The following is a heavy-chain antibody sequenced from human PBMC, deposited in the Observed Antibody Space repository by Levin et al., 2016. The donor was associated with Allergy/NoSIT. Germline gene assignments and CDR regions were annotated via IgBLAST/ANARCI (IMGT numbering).Heavy chain of an antibody. CDR3: ARDPAVLGIAAAAPDY. J-gene: IGHJ4*02. CDR1: GFTFSSYS. D-gene: IGHD6-13*01. Sequence: GESLKISCAASGFTFSSYSMNWVRQAPGKGLEWVSSISSSSSYIYYADSVKGRFTISRDNAKNSLYLQMNSLRAEDTAVYYCARDPAVLGIAAAAPDYWGQGTLVTVSS. CDR2: ISSSSSYI. V-gene: IGHV3-21*01.